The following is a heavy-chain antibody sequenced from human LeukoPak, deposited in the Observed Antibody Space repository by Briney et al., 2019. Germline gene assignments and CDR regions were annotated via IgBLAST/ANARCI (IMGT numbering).Heavy chain of an antibody. V-gene: IGHV3-64D*06. Sequence: GGSLRLSSLHPLFTPTRSTLHCGRQAPGKGLEYVSAISRSGRSTYYADSVKGRFTLSRDNSTDTLYLQMSSLRAEDTTVYYCVKSAGFFWLSTLDAVDIWGQETM. CDR2: ISRSGRST. D-gene: IGHD3-9*01. J-gene: IGHJ3*02. CDR1: LFTPTRST. CDR3: VKSAGFFWLSTLDAVDI.